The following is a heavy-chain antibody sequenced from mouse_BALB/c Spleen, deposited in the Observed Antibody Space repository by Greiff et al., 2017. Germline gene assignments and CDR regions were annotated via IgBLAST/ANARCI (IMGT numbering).Heavy chain of an antibody. CDR1: GFSLTGYG. V-gene: IGHV2-6-7*01. D-gene: IGHD2-10*02. CDR2: IWGDGST. J-gene: IGHJ3*01. CDR3: ARAEYGNSAWFAY. Sequence: VQRVESGPGLVAPSQSLSITCTVSGFSLTGYGVNWVRQPPGKGLEWLGMIWGDGSTDYNSALKSRLSISKDNSKSQVFLKMNSLQTDDTARYYCARAEYGNSAWFAYWGQGTLVTVSA.